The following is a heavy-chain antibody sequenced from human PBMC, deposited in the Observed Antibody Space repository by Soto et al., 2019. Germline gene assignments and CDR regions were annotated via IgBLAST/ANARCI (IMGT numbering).Heavy chain of an antibody. D-gene: IGHD3-9*01. V-gene: IGHV3-9*01. CDR2: ISWNSDSI. J-gene: IGHJ4*02. Sequence: EVQLVESGGGLVQPGRSLRLSCEASGFTFDDYAMHWVRQAPGKGLEWVSGISWNSDSIGYADSVKGRFTISRDNAKNSLYLQLNSLRAEGTALYYCAKDPYNDFLTGFYFEYWGQGTLVTVSS. CDR3: AKDPYNDFLTGFYFEY. CDR1: GFTFDDYA.